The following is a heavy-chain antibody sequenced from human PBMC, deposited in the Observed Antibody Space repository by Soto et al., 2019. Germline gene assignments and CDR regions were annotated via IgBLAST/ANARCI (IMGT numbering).Heavy chain of an antibody. CDR2: INHSGST. CDR3: ARGLSDTAMPRGNWFDP. Sequence: LSLTCAVYGGSFSGYYWSWIRQPPGKGLEWIGEINHSGSTNYNPSLKSRVTISVDTSKNQFSLKLSSVTAADTAVYYCARGLSDTAMPRGNWFDPWGQGTLVTVSS. V-gene: IGHV4-34*01. CDR1: GGSFSGYY. J-gene: IGHJ5*02. D-gene: IGHD5-18*01.